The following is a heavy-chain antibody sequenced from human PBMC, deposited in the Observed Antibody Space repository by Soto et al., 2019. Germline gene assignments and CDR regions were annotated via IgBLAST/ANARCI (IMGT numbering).Heavy chain of an antibody. V-gene: IGHV4-39*01. CDR3: ARHRNSSGWYFDYWYFDL. CDR1: VGSISSSSYY. CDR2: IYYSGST. D-gene: IGHD6-19*01. Sequence: SETLSLTCSVSVGSISSSSYYWGWIRQPPGKGLEWIGSIYYSGSTYYNPSLKSRVTISVDTSKNQFSLKLSSVTAADTAVYYCARHRNSSGWYFDYWYFDLWGRGTLVTVSS. J-gene: IGHJ2*01.